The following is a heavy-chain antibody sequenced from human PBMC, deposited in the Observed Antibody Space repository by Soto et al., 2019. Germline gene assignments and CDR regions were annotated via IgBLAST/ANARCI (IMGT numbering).Heavy chain of an antibody. D-gene: IGHD5-18*01. Sequence: QVQLVESGGGVVQPGRSLRLSCAASGFPFSSCGMQWVRQAPGKGLEWVAVIAIDGSNKFYADSVKGRFTISRDNFKNTRYLQMNGLRVDDTAGYFCAKGHAFVDTAMVTDYWGQGTLVTVSP. CDR1: GFPFSSCG. J-gene: IGHJ4*02. CDR2: IAIDGSNK. V-gene: IGHV3-30*18. CDR3: AKGHAFVDTAMVTDY.